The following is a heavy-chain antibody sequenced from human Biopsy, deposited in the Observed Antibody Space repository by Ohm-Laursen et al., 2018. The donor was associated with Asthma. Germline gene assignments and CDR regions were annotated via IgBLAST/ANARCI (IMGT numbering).Heavy chain of an antibody. D-gene: IGHD3-3*02. J-gene: IGHJ1*01. CDR2: IKHDGSEK. CDR1: GFTFGDYW. Sequence: GSLRLSCAAFGFTFGDYWMSWVRQVPGKGPEWVANIKHDGSEKNHVDSLKGRFTISRDNAKNSLYLQMNSLRAEDTAVYYCARTFHFWSPYHAEHYQLWGQGTLVTVSS. V-gene: IGHV3-7*01. CDR3: ARTFHFWSPYHAEHYQL.